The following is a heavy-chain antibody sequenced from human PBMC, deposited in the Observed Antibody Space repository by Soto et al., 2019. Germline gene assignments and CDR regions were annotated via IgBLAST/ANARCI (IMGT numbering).Heavy chain of an antibody. D-gene: IGHD1-1*01. Sequence: QVQLQESGPGLVKPSQTLSLTCTVSGGSISSGDYYWSWIRQPPGKGLEWIGYIYYSGSTYYNPSLKSRVTISVDTSKNQFPMTLSSVTAADTAVYYCARVARNIKGYFDYWGQGTLVTVSS. J-gene: IGHJ4*02. CDR1: GGSISSGDYY. V-gene: IGHV4-30-4*01. CDR3: ARVARNIKGYFDY. CDR2: IYYSGST.